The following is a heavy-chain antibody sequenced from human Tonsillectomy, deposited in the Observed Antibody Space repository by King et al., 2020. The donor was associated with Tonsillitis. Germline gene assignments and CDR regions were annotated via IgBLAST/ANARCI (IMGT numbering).Heavy chain of an antibody. J-gene: IGHJ4*02. V-gene: IGHV3-49*03. CDR3: TGVAAGIAVAGSTYHLHYFDY. D-gene: IGHD6-13*01. CDR1: GFTFGDYA. CDR2: IRSKAYGGTT. Sequence: QLVESGGGLVQPGRSLRLSCTASGFTFGDYAMSWFRQAPGKGLEWVGFIRSKAYGGTTEYAASVKGRFTISSDDSKSIAYLQMNSLKTEDTAVYYCTGVAAGIAVAGSTYHLHYFDYWGQGTLVTVSS.